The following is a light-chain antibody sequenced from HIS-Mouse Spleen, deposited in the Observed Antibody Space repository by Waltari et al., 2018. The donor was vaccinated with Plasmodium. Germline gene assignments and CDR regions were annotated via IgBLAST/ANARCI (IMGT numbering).Light chain of an antibody. CDR1: QSCRRN. Sequence: EIVMTQSPATLSVSPGERAPLTCRASQSCRRNLAWYQQKPGQAPRPLIYGASTRATGIPARFSGSGSGTEFTLTISSLQSEDFAVYYCQQYNNWSFTFGPGTKVDIK. CDR2: GAS. J-gene: IGKJ3*01. V-gene: IGKV3-15*01. CDR3: QQYNNWSFT.